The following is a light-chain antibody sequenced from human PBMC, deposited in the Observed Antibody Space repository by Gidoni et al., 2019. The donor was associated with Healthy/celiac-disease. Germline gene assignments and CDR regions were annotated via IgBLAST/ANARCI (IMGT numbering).Light chain of an antibody. CDR3: QLSYSSPRT. V-gene: IGKV1-39*01. CDR1: QSISSY. CDR2: TAS. J-gene: IGKJ1*01. Sequence: EIQMTHSPSSLSASVGDRVTITCRSRQSISSYLNWYQQKPGKAPKLLIYTASSLQSGVPSRFSGSGSGTDFTLTISSLQPEDVAIYYCQLSYSSPRTFGQG.